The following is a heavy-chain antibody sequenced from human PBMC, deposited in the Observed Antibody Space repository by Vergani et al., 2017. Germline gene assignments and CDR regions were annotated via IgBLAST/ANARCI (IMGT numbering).Heavy chain of an antibody. J-gene: IGHJ4*02. D-gene: IGHD6-19*01. CDR1: GFNFNSYA. V-gene: IGHV3-23*01. Sequence: EPLLVYGGGLVKAGGALRLSCAGSGFNFNSYAMRWVRQAPGKGLEWVAAISGSGGSTYYADSVKGRFTISRDNSKNTLYLQMNSLRAEDTAVYYCAKDQAYSSGCEFDYWGQGTLVTVSS. CDR3: AKDQAYSSGCEFDY. CDR2: ISGSGGST.